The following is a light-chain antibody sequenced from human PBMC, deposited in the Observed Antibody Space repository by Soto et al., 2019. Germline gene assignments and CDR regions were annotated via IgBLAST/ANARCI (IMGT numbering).Light chain of an antibody. J-gene: IGKJ2*01. CDR1: QGISSY. Sequence: AIRMTQSPSSLSASTGDRVTITCRASQGISSYLAWYQQKPGKAPKLLIYAASTLQSGVPSRFSGSGSGTDFTLTISCLQSEDFATYYCQQYYSYPYPFGQGPSWRSN. V-gene: IGKV1-8*01. CDR3: QQYYSYPYP. CDR2: AAS.